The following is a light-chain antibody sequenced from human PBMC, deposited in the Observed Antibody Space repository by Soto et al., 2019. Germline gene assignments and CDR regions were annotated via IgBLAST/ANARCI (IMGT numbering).Light chain of an antibody. CDR1: QSVSNN. J-gene: IGKJ5*01. CDR3: QQYNNWPPIT. Sequence: EIMMTQSPATLSLSPGERATLSCRASQSVSNNLAWYQQKPGQVPRLLIYYASTRATGIPARFSGSGSGTEFTLTISSLQSEDFALYYCQQYNNWPPITFGQGTRLEIK. V-gene: IGKV3-15*01. CDR2: YAS.